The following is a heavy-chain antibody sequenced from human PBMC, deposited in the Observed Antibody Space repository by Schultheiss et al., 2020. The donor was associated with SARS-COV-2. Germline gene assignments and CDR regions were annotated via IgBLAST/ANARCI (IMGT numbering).Heavy chain of an antibody. D-gene: IGHD3-22*01. CDR2: IYYSGST. J-gene: IGHJ3*02. Sequence: LETLSLTCTVSGGSISSYYWSWIRQPAGKGLEWIGYIYYSGSTNYNPSLKSRVTISVDTSKNQFSLKLSSVTAADTAVYYCACPYYYDSSGYSLSDAFDIWGQGTMVTVSS. CDR1: GGSISSYY. CDR3: ACPYYYDSSGYSLSDAFDI. V-gene: IGHV4-59*08.